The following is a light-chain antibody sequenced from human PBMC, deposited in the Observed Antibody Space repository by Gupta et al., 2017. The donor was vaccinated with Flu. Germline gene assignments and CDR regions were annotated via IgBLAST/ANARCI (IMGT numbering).Light chain of an antibody. V-gene: IGLV4-69*01. CDR3: QTWFAGIQV. J-gene: IGLJ3*02. Sequence: VRTTCNLESGTTKEAIEWHQQHPEKGPQYLMRVNSDGSHTKGDGTPDRFSGSSSGADRHLTISSRQSEDEDDYYCQTWFAGIQVFGGGTSLTVL. CDR2: VNSDGSH. CDR1: SGTTKEA.